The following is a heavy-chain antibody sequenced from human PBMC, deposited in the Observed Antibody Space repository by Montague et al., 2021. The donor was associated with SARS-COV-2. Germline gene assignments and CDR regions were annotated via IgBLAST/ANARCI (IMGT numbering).Heavy chain of an antibody. J-gene: IGHJ4*02. D-gene: IGHD6-19*01. Sequence: NEYAVSLKSRITINPDISKNQLSLQVKSMTPEDTAVYYCALAVAGRGGYDYWGQGTLVTVYS. V-gene: IGHV6-1*01. CDR3: ALAVAGRGGYDY. CDR2: N.